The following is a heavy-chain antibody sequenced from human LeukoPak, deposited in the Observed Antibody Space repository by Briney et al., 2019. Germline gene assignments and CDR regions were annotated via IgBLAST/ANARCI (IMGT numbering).Heavy chain of an antibody. D-gene: IGHD3-3*01. J-gene: IGHJ4*02. CDR2: IKHDGSEK. Sequence: GGSLRLSCAASGFIFTNYFMSWVRQAPGKGLEWVASIKHDGSEKYYVDSVRGRFTISRDNTMNSLYLQMSSLRAEDTAVYYCATDRGWRTSGYYLYYFEYWGQGTLVTVSS. V-gene: IGHV3-7*01. CDR3: ATDRGWRTSGYYLYYFEY. CDR1: GFIFTNYF.